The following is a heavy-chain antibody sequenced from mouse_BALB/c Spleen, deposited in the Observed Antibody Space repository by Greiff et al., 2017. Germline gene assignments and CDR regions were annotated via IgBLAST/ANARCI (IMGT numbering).Heavy chain of an antibody. CDR1: GFTFSSYG. CDR3: ARQTMITTDYFDY. D-gene: IGHD2-4*01. V-gene: IGHV5-6*01. CDR2: ISSGGSYT. Sequence: EVQGVESGGGLVKPGGSLKLSCAASGFTFSSYGMSWVRQTPDKRLEWVATISSGGSYTYYPDSVKGRFTISRDNAKNTLYLQMSSLKSEDTAMYYCARQTMITTDYFDYWGQGTTLTVSS. J-gene: IGHJ2*01.